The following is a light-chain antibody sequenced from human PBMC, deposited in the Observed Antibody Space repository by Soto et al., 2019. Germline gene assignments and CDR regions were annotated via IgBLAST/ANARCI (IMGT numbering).Light chain of an antibody. CDR2: GAS. Sequence: EIVMTQSPATLSVSPGERATLSCRASQSVGANLAWYQQKPDQAPRLLIYGASTRAAGISPRFSGGGSGTEFTLTISSLQSEDFGVYYCQQYTYWPRTFGQGTKVGIK. CDR1: QSVGAN. CDR3: QQYTYWPRT. V-gene: IGKV3-15*01. J-gene: IGKJ1*01.